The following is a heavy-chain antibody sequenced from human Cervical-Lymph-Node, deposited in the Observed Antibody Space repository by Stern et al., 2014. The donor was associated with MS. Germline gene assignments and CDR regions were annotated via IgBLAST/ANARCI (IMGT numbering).Heavy chain of an antibody. J-gene: IGHJ4*02. CDR2: ISYDGSNK. CDR3: AKDHSGSYYLGHYFDY. CDR1: GFTFSSYG. Sequence: QVQLVQSGGGVVPPGRSLRLSCAASGFTFSSYGMHWVRQAPGQGLEWVAVISYDGSNKYYADSVKGRFTISRDNSKNTLYLQMNSLRAEDTAVYYCAKDHSGSYYLGHYFDYWGQGTLVTVSS. V-gene: IGHV3-30*18. D-gene: IGHD1-26*01.